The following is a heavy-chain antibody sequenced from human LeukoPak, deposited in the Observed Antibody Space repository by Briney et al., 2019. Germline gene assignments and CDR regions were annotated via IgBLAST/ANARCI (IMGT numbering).Heavy chain of an antibody. J-gene: IGHJ4*02. D-gene: IGHD5-18*01. CDR3: AKDHTPAMGTVGYFDY. Sequence: PGGSLRPSCAASGFTFSSYAMHWVRQAPGKGLEWVAVISYDGSNKYYADSVKGRFTISRNNSKNTLYLQMNSLRAEDTAVYYCAKDHTPAMGTVGYFDYWGQGTLVTVSS. CDR2: ISYDGSNK. CDR1: GFTFSSYA. V-gene: IGHV3-30*18.